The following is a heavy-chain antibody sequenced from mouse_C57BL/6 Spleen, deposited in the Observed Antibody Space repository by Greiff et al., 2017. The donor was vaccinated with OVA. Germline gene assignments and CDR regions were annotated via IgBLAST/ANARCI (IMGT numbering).Heavy chain of an antibody. D-gene: IGHD2-4*01. J-gene: IGHJ4*01. CDR2: IRNKANGYTT. CDR1: GFTFTDYY. CDR3: ARYGDYDRLGAMDY. Sequence: EVMLVESGGGLVQPGGSLSLSCAASGFTFTDYYMSWVRQPPGKALEWLGFIRNKANGYTTEYSASVKGRFTISRDNSQSILYLQMNALRAEDSATYYCARYGDYDRLGAMDYWGQGTSVTVSS. V-gene: IGHV7-3*01.